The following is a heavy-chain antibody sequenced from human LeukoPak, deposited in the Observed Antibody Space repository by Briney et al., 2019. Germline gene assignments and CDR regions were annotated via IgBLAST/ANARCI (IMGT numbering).Heavy chain of an antibody. D-gene: IGHD2-15*01. Sequence: GGSLRLSCTASGFTFGDYAMSWVRQAPGKGLEWVGFIRSKAYGGTTEYAASVKGRFTISRDDSKSIAYLQMNSLKTEDTAVYYCTRDCSGSSCFEEMDYWGQGTLVTVSS. V-gene: IGHV3-49*04. CDR3: TRDCSGSSCFEEMDY. J-gene: IGHJ4*02. CDR1: GFTFGDYA. CDR2: IRSKAYGGTT.